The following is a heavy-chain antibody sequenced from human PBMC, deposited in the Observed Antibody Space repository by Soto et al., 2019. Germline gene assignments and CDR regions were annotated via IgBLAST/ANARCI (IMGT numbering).Heavy chain of an antibody. J-gene: IGHJ4*02. CDR2: IIPIFGTA. V-gene: IGHV1-69*13. Sequence: ASVKVSCKASGGTFSSYAISWVRQAPGQGLEWMGGIIPIFGTANYAQKFQGRVTITADESTSTAYMELSSLRSEDTAVYYCARTYYYGSGTQYYFDYWGQGTLVTVSS. CDR1: GGTFSSYA. CDR3: ARTYYYGSGTQYYFDY. D-gene: IGHD3-10*01.